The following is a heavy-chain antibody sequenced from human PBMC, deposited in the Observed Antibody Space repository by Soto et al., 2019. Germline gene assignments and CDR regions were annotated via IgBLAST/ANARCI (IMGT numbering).Heavy chain of an antibody. CDR2: INAGNGNT. CDR1: GYTFTSYA. CDR3: ARDQRGNYYGSGSYGSFAFDI. Sequence: GASVKVSCKASGYTFTSYAMHWVRQAPGQRLEWMGWINAGNGNTKYSQKFQGRVTITRDTSASTAYMELSSLRSEDTAVYYCARDQRGNYYGSGSYGSFAFDIRAQGTMVTVSS. V-gene: IGHV1-3*01. D-gene: IGHD3-10*01. J-gene: IGHJ3*02.